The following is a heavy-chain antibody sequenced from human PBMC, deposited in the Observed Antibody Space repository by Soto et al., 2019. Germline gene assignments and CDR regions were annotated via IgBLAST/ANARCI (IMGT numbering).Heavy chain of an antibody. CDR1: GYSFTSYW. Sequence: GESLKISCKGSGYSFTSYWIGWVRQMPGKGLEWMGIIYPGDSDTRYSPSFQGQVTISADRSISTAYLQWSSLKASDTAMYYCARCREYSSSWYPPLGYYYYGMDVWGQGTTVTVSS. D-gene: IGHD6-13*01. CDR3: ARCREYSSSWYPPLGYYYYGMDV. J-gene: IGHJ6*02. V-gene: IGHV5-51*01. CDR2: IYPGDSDT.